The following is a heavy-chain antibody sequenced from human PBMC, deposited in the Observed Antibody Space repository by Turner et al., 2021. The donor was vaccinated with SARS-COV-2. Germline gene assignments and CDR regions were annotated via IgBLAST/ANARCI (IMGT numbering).Heavy chain of an antibody. CDR1: GFTFSNYS. CDR3: ARERGYSYGPYYYGMDV. V-gene: IGHV3-48*01. D-gene: IGHD5-18*01. Sequence: EVQLVESGGGLVQPGGSLRLSCVASGFTFSNYSMNWVRQAPGKGLEWVSYISSSSSTIYYADSVKGRFTISRDNAKNSLYLQMNSLRAEDTAVYYCARERGYSYGPYYYGMDVWGQGTTVTVSS. CDR2: ISSSSSTI. J-gene: IGHJ6*02.